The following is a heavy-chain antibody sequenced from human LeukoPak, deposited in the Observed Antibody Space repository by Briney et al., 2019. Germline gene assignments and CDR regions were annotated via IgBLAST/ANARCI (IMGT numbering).Heavy chain of an antibody. CDR1: GYTFTSYG. J-gene: IGHJ6*03. Sequence: ASVKVSCKASGYTFTSYGISWVRQAPGQGLEWMGWISAYNGNTNYAQKLQGRVTMTTDTSTSTAYMELRSLRSDDTAVYYCARAGGQGLVRARYYYMDVWGKGTTVTVSS. V-gene: IGHV1-18*01. CDR2: ISAYNGNT. CDR3: ARAGGQGLVRARYYYMDV. D-gene: IGHD6-19*01.